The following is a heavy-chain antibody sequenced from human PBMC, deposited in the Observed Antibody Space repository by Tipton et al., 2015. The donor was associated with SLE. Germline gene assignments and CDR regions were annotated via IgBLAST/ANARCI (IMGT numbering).Heavy chain of an antibody. V-gene: IGHV4-34*09. J-gene: IGHJ3*02. CDR1: GGFLSDYF. CDR2: IDQSGST. Sequence: TLSLTCDVYGGFLSDYFWSWIRQPPGKGLEWIGEIDQSGSTNYNPSLKSRLTISVDTSKNQFSLKLSSVTAADTAVYYCASAFGYNSSWLAFDIWGQGTMVTVSS. D-gene: IGHD6-13*01. CDR3: ASAFGYNSSWLAFDI.